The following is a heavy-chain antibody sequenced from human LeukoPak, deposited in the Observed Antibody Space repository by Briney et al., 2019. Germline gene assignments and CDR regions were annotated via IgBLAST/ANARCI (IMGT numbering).Heavy chain of an antibody. V-gene: IGHV4-4*02. CDR2: IYHSGST. Sequence: SETLSLTCAVSGGSISSSNWWCGVRQPPGKGLGWIGEIYHSGSTNYNPSLKSRVTISVDTSKNQLSLKLSSVTAADTAVYYCARLITMVRGVIIRKRNWFDPWGQGTLVTVST. D-gene: IGHD3-10*01. CDR1: GGSISSSNW. J-gene: IGHJ5*02. CDR3: ARLITMVRGVIIRKRNWFDP.